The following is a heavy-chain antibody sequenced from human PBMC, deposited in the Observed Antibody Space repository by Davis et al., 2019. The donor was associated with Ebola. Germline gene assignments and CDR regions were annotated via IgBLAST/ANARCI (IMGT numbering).Heavy chain of an antibody. D-gene: IGHD1-14*01. CDR3: ARLRYGARGDYSYGMDV. Sequence: SETLSLTCTVSGGSISSYYWSWIRQPPGKGLEWIGYIYYSGSTNYNPSLKSRVTISVDTSKNQFSLKLSSVTAADTAVYYCARLRYGARGDYSYGMDVWGQGTTVTVSS. CDR2: IYYSGST. V-gene: IGHV4-59*08. CDR1: GGSISSYY. J-gene: IGHJ6*02.